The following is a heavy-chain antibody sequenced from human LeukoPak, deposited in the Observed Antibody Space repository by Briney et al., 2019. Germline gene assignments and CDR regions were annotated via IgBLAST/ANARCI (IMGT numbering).Heavy chain of an antibody. Sequence: SVKVSCKASGGTFGNFAITWVRQAPGQGLEWMGRIIPILDITNYAQNFQGRVTITADKYTSTAYMELSSLRSEDTAVYYCSKNNYYYDRSGSRDAFDIWGQGTMVTVSS. J-gene: IGHJ3*02. CDR2: IIPILDIT. V-gene: IGHV1-69*04. CDR3: SKNNYYYDRSGSRDAFDI. D-gene: IGHD3-22*01. CDR1: GGTFGNFA.